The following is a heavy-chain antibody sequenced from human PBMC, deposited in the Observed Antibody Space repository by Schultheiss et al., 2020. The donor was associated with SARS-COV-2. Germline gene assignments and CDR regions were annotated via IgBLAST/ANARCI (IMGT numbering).Heavy chain of an antibody. D-gene: IGHD3-22*01. CDR2: INHSGST. CDR3: ARHVRRYYYDSSGHPPYYFDY. V-gene: IGHV4-34*01. CDR1: GGSFSGYY. J-gene: IGHJ4*03. Sequence: SETLSLTCAVYGGSFSGYYWSWIRQPPGKGLEWIGEINHSGSTNYNPSLKSRVTISVDTSKNQFSLKLSSVTAADTAVYYCARHVRRYYYDSSGHPPYYFDYWGQGTTVTVSS.